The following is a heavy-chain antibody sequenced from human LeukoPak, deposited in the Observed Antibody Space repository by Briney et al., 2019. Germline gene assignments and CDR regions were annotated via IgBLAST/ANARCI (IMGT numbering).Heavy chain of an antibody. J-gene: IGHJ5*02. V-gene: IGHV3-48*03. D-gene: IGHD6-13*01. CDR1: GFTFSSYE. CDR3: ARCVAAAGGENWFDP. Sequence: GGSLRLSCAASGFTFSSYEMNWVRQAPGKGLEWVSYISSSGSTIYYADFVKGRFTISRDNAKNSLYLQMNSLRAEDTAVYYCARCVAAAGGENWFDPWGQGTLVTVSS. CDR2: ISSSGSTI.